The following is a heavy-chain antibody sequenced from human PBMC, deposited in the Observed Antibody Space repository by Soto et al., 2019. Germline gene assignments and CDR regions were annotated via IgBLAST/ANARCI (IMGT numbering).Heavy chain of an antibody. CDR2: IYYTGST. CDR1: GASISSYY. J-gene: IGHJ4*02. CDR3: AREIGNWALDT. V-gene: IGHV4-59*01. Sequence: PSETLSLTCTVSGASISSYYWSWIRQPPGKGLEWIGYIYYTGSTNYNPSLKSRVTISVDTSKNQFSLKLSSVTAADTAVYYCAREIGNWALDTWGPGTMVTVSS. D-gene: IGHD7-27*01.